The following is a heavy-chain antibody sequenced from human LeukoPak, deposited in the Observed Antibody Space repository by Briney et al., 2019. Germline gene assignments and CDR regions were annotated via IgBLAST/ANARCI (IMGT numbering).Heavy chain of an antibody. Sequence: ASVKVSCKASGYTFTGYYMHWVRQAPGQGLEWMGWINPNSGGTNYAQKFQGRVTMTRDTSISTAYMELRSLRSDDTAVYYCARGGAEGDAFDIWGQGTMVTVSS. CDR2: INPNSGGT. CDR1: GYTFTGYY. J-gene: IGHJ3*02. D-gene: IGHD1-26*01. V-gene: IGHV1-2*02. CDR3: ARGGAEGDAFDI.